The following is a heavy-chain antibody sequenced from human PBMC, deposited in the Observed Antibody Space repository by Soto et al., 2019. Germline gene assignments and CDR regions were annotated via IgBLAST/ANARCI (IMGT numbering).Heavy chain of an antibody. Sequence: ASVKVSCKASGYTFTSYYMHWVRQAPGQGLEWMGIINPSGGSTSYAQKFQGRVTMTRDTSTSTVYMELSSLRSEDTAVYYCARDGYYYDSSGHYPPLPDYCYYYGMDVWGQGTTVTVSS. V-gene: IGHV1-46*01. CDR3: ARDGYYYDSSGHYPPLPDYCYYYGMDV. CDR2: INPSGGST. D-gene: IGHD3-22*01. J-gene: IGHJ6*02. CDR1: GYTFTSYY.